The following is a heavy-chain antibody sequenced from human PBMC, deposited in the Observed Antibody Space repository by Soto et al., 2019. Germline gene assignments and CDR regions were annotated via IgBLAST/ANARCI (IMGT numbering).Heavy chain of an antibody. CDR3: ARHPYIGGFDI. Sequence: GESLKSSGKGSGYSFANYWISWVLQMPGKGLEWMGRFSPTDSYTDYNPSFQGHVTISGDKSISTSYVQWSSLKASDTAMYFCARHPYIGGFDIWGQGTTVTVSS. CDR2: FSPTDSYT. V-gene: IGHV5-10-1*01. J-gene: IGHJ6*02. CDR1: GYSFANYW. D-gene: IGHD2-15*01.